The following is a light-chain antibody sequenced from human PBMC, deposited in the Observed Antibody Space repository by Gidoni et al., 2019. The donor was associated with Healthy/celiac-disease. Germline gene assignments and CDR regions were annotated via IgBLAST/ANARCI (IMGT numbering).Light chain of an antibody. CDR2: QDS. Sequence: SYELTQPPSVSVSPGQTASITCSGDKLGDKYASWYQQKPGQSPVLVIYQDSKRPSGIPERFSGSNSGNTATLTISGTQAMDEADYYCQAWDSSTLHVVFGGGTKLTVL. CDR3: QAWDSSTLHVV. CDR1: KLGDKY. V-gene: IGLV3-1*01. J-gene: IGLJ2*01.